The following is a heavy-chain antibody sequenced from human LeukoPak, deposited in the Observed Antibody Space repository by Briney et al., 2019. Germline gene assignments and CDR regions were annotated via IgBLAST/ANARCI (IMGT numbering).Heavy chain of an antibody. CDR1: GGSISSYY. J-gene: IGHJ4*02. D-gene: IGHD6-19*01. CDR2: IYYSGST. Sequence: SETLSLTCTVSGGSISSYYWRWIRQPPGQGLEWIGYIYYSGSTNYNPSLKSRVTISVDTSKNQFSLKLSSVTAADTAVYYCARLGEQWLASFDYWGQGTLVTVSS. V-gene: IGHV4-59*01. CDR3: ARLGEQWLASFDY.